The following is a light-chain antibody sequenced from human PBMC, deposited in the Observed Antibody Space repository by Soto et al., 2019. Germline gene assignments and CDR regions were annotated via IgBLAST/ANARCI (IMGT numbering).Light chain of an antibody. Sequence: IQMTQSPSTLSVSLAGVATGGFLTSQTLSSWLSWYQQKPGQAPRLLIYQASTGKSGVPSRFSGSGSGTEFTLTISSLQPDDFAAYYCQQYSSYPRTFGQGTKVDIK. J-gene: IGKJ1*01. CDR2: QAS. CDR3: QQYSSYPRT. CDR1: QTLSSW. V-gene: IGKV1-5*03.